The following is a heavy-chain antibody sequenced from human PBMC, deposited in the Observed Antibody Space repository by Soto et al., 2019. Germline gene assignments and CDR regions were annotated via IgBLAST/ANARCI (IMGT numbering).Heavy chain of an antibody. CDR3: AKDGYSITRNKPLDY. D-gene: IGHD2-2*01. CDR2: ISVSGGST. J-gene: IGHJ4*02. Sequence: GGSLRFPSAASIFHFSSYDMCWVRPAPGKGLEWVSSISVSGGSTYYADSVKGRFTISRDNSKNTLYLQMNSLRAEDTAVYYCAKDGYSITRNKPLDYWGQGTLVTVSS. V-gene: IGHV3-23*01. CDR1: IFHFSSYD.